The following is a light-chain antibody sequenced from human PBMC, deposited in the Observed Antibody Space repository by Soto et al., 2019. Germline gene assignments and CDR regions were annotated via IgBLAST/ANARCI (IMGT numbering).Light chain of an antibody. CDR3: QQYGSSLFT. CDR2: GAS. CDR1: QSVSSSY. V-gene: IGKV3-20*01. Sequence: EIVLTQSPGTLSLSPGERATLSCRASQSVSSSYLAWYQQKPGQAPRLLIYGASSSATGIPDRFSGSGSGTDFTLTISRLEPEDFGVYYCQQYGSSLFTFGQGTKLEIK. J-gene: IGKJ2*01.